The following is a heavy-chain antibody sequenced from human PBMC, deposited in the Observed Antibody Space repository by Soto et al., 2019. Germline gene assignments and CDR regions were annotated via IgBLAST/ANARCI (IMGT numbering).Heavy chain of an antibody. J-gene: IGHJ4*02. CDR1: GFTFSSYA. Sequence: QVQLVESGGGVVQPGRSLRLSCAASGFTFSSYAIQWVRQAPGKGLEWVAVISSDGSNKVYADSVKGRFTISRDNSKNTLYLQMYSLRPDDTAVYYCARGHSSGWFYFDYWGQGTLVTVSS. CDR2: ISSDGSNK. CDR3: ARGHSSGWFYFDY. D-gene: IGHD6-19*01. V-gene: IGHV3-30*04.